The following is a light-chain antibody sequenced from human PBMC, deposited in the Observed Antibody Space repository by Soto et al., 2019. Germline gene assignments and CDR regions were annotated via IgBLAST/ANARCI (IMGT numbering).Light chain of an antibody. CDR2: MIS. J-gene: IGKJ1*01. CDR3: MQGTHWPWT. CDR1: QGLVYSDGNTY. Sequence: DVVMTQSPLSLPVTLGQSASISCKSTQGLVYSDGNTYLNWFHQRPGQSPRRLIYMISKRDSGVPDRFSGSGSGPDFTLTISRVEAEDVGVFYCMQGTHWPWTFGQGTKVEMK. V-gene: IGKV2-30*01.